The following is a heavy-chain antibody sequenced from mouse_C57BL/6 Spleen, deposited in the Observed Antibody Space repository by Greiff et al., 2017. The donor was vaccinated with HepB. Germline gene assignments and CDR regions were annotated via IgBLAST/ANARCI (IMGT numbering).Heavy chain of an antibody. Sequence: QVQLQQPGAELVKPGASVKLSCKASGYTFTSYWMYWVKQRPGQGLEWIGMIHPNSGSTNYNEKFKSKATLTVDKSSSTAYMQLSSLTSEDSAVYYCARAGYSNFSYWYFDVWGTGTTVTVSS. J-gene: IGHJ1*03. V-gene: IGHV1-64*01. CDR1: GYTFTSYW. D-gene: IGHD2-5*01. CDR3: ARAGYSNFSYWYFDV. CDR2: IHPNSGST.